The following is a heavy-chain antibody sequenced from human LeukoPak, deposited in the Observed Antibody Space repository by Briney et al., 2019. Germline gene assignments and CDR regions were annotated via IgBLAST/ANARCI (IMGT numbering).Heavy chain of an antibody. V-gene: IGHV3-48*04. D-gene: IGHD5-12*01. CDR2: ISSNSRTI. CDR1: GFTLNSHS. J-gene: IGHJ4*02. CDR3: ARMPLEIVTNFLDS. Sequence: PGGSLRLSCAACGFTLNSHSMNWVRQAPGKGLEWVSYISSNSRTIHYADSVKGRFTISRDNAKNSLYLQMNTLRAEDTAVYYCARMPLEIVTNFLDSWGEGTLVIVSS.